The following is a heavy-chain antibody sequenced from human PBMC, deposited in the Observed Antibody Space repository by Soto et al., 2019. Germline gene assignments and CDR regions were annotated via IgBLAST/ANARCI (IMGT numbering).Heavy chain of an antibody. CDR1: GGSIRSSSYY. CDR2: IYYSGST. V-gene: IGHV4-39*01. D-gene: IGHD3-9*01. CDR3: ARHGADYDILTGFYYYGMDV. J-gene: IGHJ6*02. Sequence: LSLTCTVSGGSIRSSSYYWGWIRQPPGKGLEWIGSIYYSGSTYYNPSLKSRVTITVDTSKNQFSLKLSSVTAADTAVYYCARHGADYDILTGFYYYGMDVWGQGTTVTVS.